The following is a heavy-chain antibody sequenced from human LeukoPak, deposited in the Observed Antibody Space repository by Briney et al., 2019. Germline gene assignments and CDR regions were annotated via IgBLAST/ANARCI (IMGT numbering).Heavy chain of an antibody. V-gene: IGHV4-39*07. CDR1: GGSISSSSYY. D-gene: IGHD5-18*01. Sequence: SETLSLTCTVSGGSISSSSYYWGWIRQPPGKGLEWIGSIYYSGSTYYNPSLKSRVTISVDTSKNQFSLKLSSVTAADTAVYYCARPLKRKQLWTTDAFDIWGQGTMVAVSS. J-gene: IGHJ3*02. CDR2: IYYSGST. CDR3: ARPLKRKQLWTTDAFDI.